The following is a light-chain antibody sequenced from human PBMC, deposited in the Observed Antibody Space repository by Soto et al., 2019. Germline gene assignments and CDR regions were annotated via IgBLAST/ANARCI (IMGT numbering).Light chain of an antibody. J-gene: IGKJ1*01. V-gene: IGKV3-20*01. CDR3: QQYNNWLPTWT. Sequence: EIVVNQSSCTLSLTPGETANLSCRASQSVSSSYLAWYQQKPGQAPRLLIYGASSRATGIPDRFSGSGSGTDFTLTISSLQSEDFAVYYCQQYNNWLPTWTFGQGTKVDIK. CDR2: GAS. CDR1: QSVSSSY.